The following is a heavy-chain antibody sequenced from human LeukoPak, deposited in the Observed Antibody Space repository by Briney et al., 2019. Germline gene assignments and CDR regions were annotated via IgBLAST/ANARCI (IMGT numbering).Heavy chain of an antibody. V-gene: IGHV4-34*01. CDR1: GGSFSGYY. CDR2: INHSGST. D-gene: IGHD2-21*02. J-gene: IGHJ4*02. Sequence: PSETLSLTCAVYGGSFSGYYWSWIRQPPGKGLEWIGEINHSGSTNYNPTLKSRVTISVDTSKNRFSLKLSSVTAADTAAYYCARGRGGDYEHWGQGTLVTVSS. CDR3: ARGRGGDYEH.